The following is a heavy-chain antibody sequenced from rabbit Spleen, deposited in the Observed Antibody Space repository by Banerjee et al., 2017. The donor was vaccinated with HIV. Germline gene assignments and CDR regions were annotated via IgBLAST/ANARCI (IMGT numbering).Heavy chain of an antibody. V-gene: IGHV1S40*01. CDR3: ARETSSGWGVVSYYFNL. J-gene: IGHJ4*01. Sequence: QSLEESGGDLVKPGTSLTLTCTASGFSFSSRYYMCWVRQAPGKGLEWIACIYAGSSGNTYYASWAKGRFTISKTSSTTVTLQMTSLTAADTATYFCARETSSGWGVVSYYFNLWGPGTLVTVS. CDR1: GFSFSSRYY. CDR2: IYAGSSGNT. D-gene: IGHD4-1*01.